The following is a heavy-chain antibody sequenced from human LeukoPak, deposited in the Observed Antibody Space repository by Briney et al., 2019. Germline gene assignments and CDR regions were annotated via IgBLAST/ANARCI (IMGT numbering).Heavy chain of an antibody. CDR3: ARDYLIGIAVGGTPEVLLGNWYYCDY. Sequence: AGSLTLACPVSGFTSSSCWMSWIWQAAGPGMEWESNIKQDGSEKYYVDSVKGRFSISRDNAKNSLYLQMNSLRAEDTAVYYCARDYLIGIAVGGTPEVLLGNWYYCDYWGRGTEVSVSS. D-gene: IGHD6-19*01. CDR1: GFTSSSCW. J-gene: IGHJ4*02. V-gene: IGHV3-7*01. CDR2: IKQDGSEK.